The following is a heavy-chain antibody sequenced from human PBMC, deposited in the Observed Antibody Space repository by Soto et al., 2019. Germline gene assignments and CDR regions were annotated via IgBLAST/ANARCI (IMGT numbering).Heavy chain of an antibody. CDR3: TTDRHYDILTGYYKHFDY. J-gene: IGHJ4*02. CDR1: GFTFSNAW. CDR2: IKSKTDGGTT. V-gene: IGHV3-15*01. Sequence: EVQLVESGGGLVKPGGSLRLSCAASGFTFSNAWMSWVRQAPGKGLEWVGRIKSKTDGGTTDYAAPVKGRFTISRDDSKNTLYLQMTSLKTEDTAVYYCTTDRHYDILTGYYKHFDYWGQGTLVTVSS. D-gene: IGHD3-9*01.